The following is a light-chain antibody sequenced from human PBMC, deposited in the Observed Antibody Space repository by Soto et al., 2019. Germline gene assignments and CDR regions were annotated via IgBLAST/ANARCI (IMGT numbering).Light chain of an antibody. V-gene: IGLV3-21*04. Sequence: SYELTQSPSVSVAPGETARISCGANNIGSKSVHWYQQKPGQAPVLIIYYDSDRPSGIPERFSASNSGNTATLTISRVEAGDEADYLCQVWDSREVFGGGTKLTVL. J-gene: IGLJ2*01. CDR1: NIGSKS. CDR2: YDS. CDR3: QVWDSREV.